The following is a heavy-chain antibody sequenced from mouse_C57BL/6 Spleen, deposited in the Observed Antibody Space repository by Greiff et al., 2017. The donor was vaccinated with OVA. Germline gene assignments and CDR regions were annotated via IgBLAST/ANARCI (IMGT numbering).Heavy chain of an antibody. CDR1: GFTFSDYG. V-gene: IGHV5-17*01. CDR2: ISSGSSTI. J-gene: IGHJ4*01. D-gene: IGHD6-2*01. CDR3: ARGRVSYAMDY. Sequence: EVKLVESGGGLVKPGGSLKLSCAASGFTFSDYGMHWVRQAPEKGLEWVAYISSGSSTIYYADTVKGRFTISRDNAKNTLFLQMTRLRSEDTAMYYCARGRVSYAMDYWGQGTSVTVSS.